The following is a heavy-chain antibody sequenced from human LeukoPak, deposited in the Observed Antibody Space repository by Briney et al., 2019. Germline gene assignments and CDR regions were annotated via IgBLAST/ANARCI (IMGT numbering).Heavy chain of an antibody. Sequence: PGRSLRLSCAASGFTFDDYAMHWVRQAPGKGLEWVSGISWNSGSIGYADSVKGRFTISRDNAKNSLYLQMNSLRAEDTALYYCAKAGGGYYDSSGYIDYWGQGTLVTVSS. V-gene: IGHV3-9*01. CDR2: ISWNSGSI. CDR3: AKAGGGYYDSSGYIDY. J-gene: IGHJ4*02. CDR1: GFTFDDYA. D-gene: IGHD3-22*01.